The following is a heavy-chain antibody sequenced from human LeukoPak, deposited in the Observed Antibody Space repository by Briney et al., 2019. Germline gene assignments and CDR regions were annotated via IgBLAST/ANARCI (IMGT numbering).Heavy chain of an antibody. CDR3: ARMGYADLNDY. J-gene: IGHJ4*02. D-gene: IGHD3/OR15-3a*01. CDR2: INHSGST. V-gene: IGHV4-34*01. Sequence: SETLSLTCAVYGGSFSGYYWSWIRQPPGKGLEWIGEINHSGSTNYNPSLKSRVTISVDTSKNQFSLKLSSVTAADTAVYYCARMGYADLNDYWGQGTLVTVSS. CDR1: GGSFSGYY.